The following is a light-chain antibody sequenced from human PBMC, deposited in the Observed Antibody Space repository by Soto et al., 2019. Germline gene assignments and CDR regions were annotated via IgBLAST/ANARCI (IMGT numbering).Light chain of an antibody. CDR3: QQYDNHPYT. V-gene: IGKV1-33*01. CDR2: DAS. J-gene: IGKJ2*01. Sequence: DIQMTQSPSSLSASVGDRVTITCQASQDISNYLNWYQQKPGKAPTRLIYDASNLETGVPSRFSGSGSGTDFTFTISSLQPDDIATYYCQQYDNHPYTFGQGTKLEIK. CDR1: QDISNY.